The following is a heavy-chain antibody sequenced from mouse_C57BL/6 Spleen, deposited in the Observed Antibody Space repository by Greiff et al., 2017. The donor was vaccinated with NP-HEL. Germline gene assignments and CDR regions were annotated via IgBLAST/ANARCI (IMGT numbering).Heavy chain of an antibody. V-gene: IGHV1-52*01. CDR2: IDPSDSET. CDR3: ARGFTTDGAMDY. J-gene: IGHJ4*01. Sequence: QVQLKQPGAELVRPGSSVKLSCKASGYTFTSYWMHWVKQRPIQGLEWIGNIDPSDSETHYNQKFKDKATLTVDKSSSTAYMQLSSLTSEDSAVYYCARGFTTDGAMDYWGQGTSVTVSS. CDR1: GYTFTSYW. D-gene: IGHD1-1*01.